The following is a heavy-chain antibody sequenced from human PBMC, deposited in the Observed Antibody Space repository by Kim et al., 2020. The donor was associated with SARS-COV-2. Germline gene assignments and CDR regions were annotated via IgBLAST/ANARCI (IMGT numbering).Heavy chain of an antibody. CDR1: GFTFSSYA. CDR3: AKDHEEYSSSWYGSYYYYGMDV. D-gene: IGHD6-13*01. CDR2: ISGSGGST. J-gene: IGHJ6*02. V-gene: IGHV3-23*01. Sequence: GGSLRLSCAASGFTFSSYAMSWVRQAPGKGLEWVSAISGSGGSTYYADSVKGRFTISRDNSKNTLYLQMNSLRAEDTAVYYCAKDHEEYSSSWYGSYYYYGMDVWGQGTTVTVSS.